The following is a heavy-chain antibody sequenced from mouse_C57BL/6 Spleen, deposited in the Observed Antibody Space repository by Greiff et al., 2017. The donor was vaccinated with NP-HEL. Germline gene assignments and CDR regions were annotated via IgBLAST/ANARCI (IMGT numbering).Heavy chain of an antibody. CDR3: ARRGKWDD. V-gene: IGHV1-26*01. CDR2: INPNNGGT. Sequence: VQLQQSGPELVKPGASVKISCKASGYTFTDYYMNWVKQSHGKSLEWIGDINPNNGGTSYNQKFKGKATLTVDKSSSTAYMELRSLTSEDSAVYYCARRGKWDDWGQGTTLTVSS. D-gene: IGHD2-1*01. CDR1: GYTFTDYY. J-gene: IGHJ2*01.